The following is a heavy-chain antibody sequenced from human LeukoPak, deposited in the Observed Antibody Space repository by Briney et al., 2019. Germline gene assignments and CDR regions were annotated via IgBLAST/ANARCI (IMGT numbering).Heavy chain of an antibody. CDR3: AKDWTRGLDP. CDR1: GFTFSSYS. Sequence: GGSLRLSCAASGFTFSSYSMNWVRQAPGKGLEWVAFIRYDGSNKYYADSVKGRFTISRDNSKNTLYLQMNSLRAEDTAVYYCAKDWTRGLDPWGQGTLVTVSS. V-gene: IGHV3-30*02. D-gene: IGHD3/OR15-3a*01. J-gene: IGHJ5*02. CDR2: IRYDGSNK.